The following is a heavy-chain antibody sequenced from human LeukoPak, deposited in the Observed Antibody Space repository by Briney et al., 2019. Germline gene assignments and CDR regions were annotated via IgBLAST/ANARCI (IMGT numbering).Heavy chain of an antibody. CDR2: VYYSGRT. CDR1: GGSISSSSYY. D-gene: IGHD6-13*01. J-gene: IGHJ5*02. Sequence: SETLSLTCTVSGGSISSSSYYWGWIRQSPGKELQWIASVYYSGRTNYSPSLKSRVTISVDTSEKQFSLQLNSVTAADTAVYYCARAYHSSWYLNWFDPWGQGTLVTVSS. V-gene: IGHV4-39*02. CDR3: ARAYHSSWYLNWFDP.